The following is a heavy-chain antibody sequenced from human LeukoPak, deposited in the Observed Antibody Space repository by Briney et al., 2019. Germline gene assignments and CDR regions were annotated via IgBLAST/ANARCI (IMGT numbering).Heavy chain of an antibody. V-gene: IGHV4-61*02. CDR1: GDSISRNIYY. J-gene: IGHJ4*02. CDR3: ARGRPYGDYFDY. CDR2: LNPSGTT. Sequence: SQTLSLTCTVSGDSISRNIYYWCWIRQSAGQGLEWIGRLNPSGTTSSNPSLKSRLTMSLDPSENKFSLKLSSVTPADTALYYCARGRPYGDYFDYWGQGSLVTVSS. D-gene: IGHD4-17*01.